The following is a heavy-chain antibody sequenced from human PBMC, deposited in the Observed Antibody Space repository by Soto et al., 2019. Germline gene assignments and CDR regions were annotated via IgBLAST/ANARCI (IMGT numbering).Heavy chain of an antibody. V-gene: IGHV4-59*01. CDR2: MYYSGST. CDR1: GDSISSSY. Sequence: SETLSLTCHVSGDSISSSYWSWIRQPPGKGLEWIGYMYYSGSTYYNPSLKSRVTISLDTSRKQFSLKLSTVTAADTAAYYCARQQWLELPFDSWGQGALVTVSS. J-gene: IGHJ4*02. D-gene: IGHD6-19*01. CDR3: ARQQWLELPFDS.